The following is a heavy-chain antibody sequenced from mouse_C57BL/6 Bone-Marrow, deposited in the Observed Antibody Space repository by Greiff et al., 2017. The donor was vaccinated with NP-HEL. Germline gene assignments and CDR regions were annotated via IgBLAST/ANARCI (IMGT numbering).Heavy chain of an antibody. V-gene: IGHV5-6*01. D-gene: IGHD2-4*01. Sequence: VQLKESGGDLVKPGGSLTLSCAASGFTFSSYGMSWVRQTPDKRLEWVATISSGGSYTYYPDSVKGRFTISRDNAKNTLYLQMSSLKSEDTAMYYCARGGDYDGYWGQGTTLTVSS. CDR1: GFTFSSYG. J-gene: IGHJ2*01. CDR3: ARGGDYDGY. CDR2: ISSGGSYT.